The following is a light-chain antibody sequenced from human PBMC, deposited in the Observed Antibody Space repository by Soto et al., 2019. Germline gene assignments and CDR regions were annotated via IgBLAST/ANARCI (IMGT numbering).Light chain of an antibody. V-gene: IGKV3-11*01. CDR1: QNVSNF. CDR3: QQRLNWPLT. Sequence: EIVLTQSPATLSLSPGERATLSCRASQNVSNFFVWYQQKRGQAPRLLIYDASKRATGIPARFSGSGSGTDFTLTISSLEPEDFAVYYCQQRLNWPLTFGGGTTVEIK. CDR2: DAS. J-gene: IGKJ4*01.